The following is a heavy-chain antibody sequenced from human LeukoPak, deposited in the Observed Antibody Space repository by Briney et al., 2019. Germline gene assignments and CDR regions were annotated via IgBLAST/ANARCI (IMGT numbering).Heavy chain of an antibody. Sequence: GGSLRLSCAASGFTFSSYSMNWVRQAPGKGLEWVSSISSSSSYIYYADSVKGRFTISRDNAKNSLYLQMNILRGWETAVYYCAELGITMIGGVWGKGTTVTISS. CDR1: GFTFSSYS. V-gene: IGHV3-21*01. J-gene: IGHJ6*04. D-gene: IGHD3-10*02. CDR2: ISSSSSYI. CDR3: AELGITMIGGV.